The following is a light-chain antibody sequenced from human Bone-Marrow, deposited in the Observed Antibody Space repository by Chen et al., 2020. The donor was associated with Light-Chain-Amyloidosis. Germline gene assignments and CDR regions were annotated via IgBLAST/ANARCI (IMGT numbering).Light chain of an antibody. CDR1: SSDVGGYNY. CDR2: EVT. J-gene: IGLJ1*01. CDR3: ASYAGTSLYV. Sequence: QSALTQPPSVSGSPGQSVTISCTGSSSDVGGYNYVSWYQHHPGKAPKLMIYEVTKRPSGVPARCSCSKSGNTASLTVSGLQAEDAADYYCASYAGTSLYVFGSGTKVTVL. V-gene: IGLV2-8*01.